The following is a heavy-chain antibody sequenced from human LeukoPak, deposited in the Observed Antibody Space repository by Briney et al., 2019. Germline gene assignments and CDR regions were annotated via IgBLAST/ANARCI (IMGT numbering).Heavy chain of an antibody. CDR3: ARWYGDYFDY. D-gene: IGHD4-17*01. CDR2: ISYDGSNK. Sequence: GRSLRLSCAASGFTFSSYAMHWVRQAPGKGLEWVAVISYDGSNKYYADSVKGRFTISRDNSKNTLYLQMNSLRAEDTAVYYCARWYGDYFDYWGQGTLVTVSS. J-gene: IGHJ4*02. CDR1: GFTFSSYA. V-gene: IGHV3-30-3*01.